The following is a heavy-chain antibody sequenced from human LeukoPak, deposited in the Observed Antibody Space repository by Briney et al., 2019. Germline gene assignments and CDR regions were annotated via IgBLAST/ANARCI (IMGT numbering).Heavy chain of an antibody. Sequence: GGSLRLSCAASGFTFTTYWTHWVRQAPGQGLVWVSRINSDGSSTSYADSVKGRFSIFRDNARNTLYLQMNSLRAEDTAVYFCARLRCDVGDCYSAGQNFWGQGTLVTVSS. CDR2: INSDGSST. J-gene: IGHJ4*02. CDR1: GFTFTTYW. D-gene: IGHD2-21*02. V-gene: IGHV3-74*01. CDR3: ARLRCDVGDCYSAGQNF.